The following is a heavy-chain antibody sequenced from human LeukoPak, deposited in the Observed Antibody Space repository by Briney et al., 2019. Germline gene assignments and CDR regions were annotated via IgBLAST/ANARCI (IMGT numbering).Heavy chain of an antibody. CDR3: ARDPGVVAFHYFDY. D-gene: IGHD3-3*01. V-gene: IGHV3-23*01. CDR1: GFTFSNYA. CDR2: ISAGGGTP. Sequence: GGSLRLSCAASGFTFSNYAMTWVRQAPGKGLEWVSGISAGGGTPYFADSVQGRFTISRDNSKNTLYLQMNNLRADDTAVYYCARDPGVVAFHYFDYWGQGSLVTVSS. J-gene: IGHJ4*02.